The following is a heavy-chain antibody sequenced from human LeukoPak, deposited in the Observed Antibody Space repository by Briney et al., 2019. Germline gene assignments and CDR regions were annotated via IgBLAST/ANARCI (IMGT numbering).Heavy chain of an antibody. CDR3: AELGITMIGGV. CDR1: GFTFSSYE. CDR2: ISSSGSTI. J-gene: IGHJ6*04. V-gene: IGHV3-48*03. D-gene: IGHD3-10*02. Sequence: GSLSLSCAASGFTFSSYEMNWVRQAPGKGLEWVSYISSSGSTIYYADSVKGRFTISRDNAKNSLYLQMNSLRAEDTAVYYCAELGITMIGGVWGKGTTVTISS.